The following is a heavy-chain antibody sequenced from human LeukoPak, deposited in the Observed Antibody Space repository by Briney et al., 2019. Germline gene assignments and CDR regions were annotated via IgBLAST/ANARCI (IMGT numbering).Heavy chain of an antibody. CDR2: ISYDGNTE. Sequence: GGSLRLSCAASGFTFSSYGMHWVRQAPGKGLGWVAVISYDGNTEYYADSVKGRFTISRDNSKNTLYLQMNSLRAEDTAVYYCAKVHLTYYFDSSGYGFQDYWGQGTLVTVSS. J-gene: IGHJ4*02. CDR3: AKVHLTYYFDSSGYGFQDY. V-gene: IGHV3-30*18. D-gene: IGHD3-22*01. CDR1: GFTFSSYG.